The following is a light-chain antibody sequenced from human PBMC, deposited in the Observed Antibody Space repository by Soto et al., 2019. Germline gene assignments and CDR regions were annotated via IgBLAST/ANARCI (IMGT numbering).Light chain of an antibody. Sequence: EIVLTQSPGTLSLSPGERATLSCRASQSVSSSYLAWYQQKPGQAPRLLIYGVSNRATGIPDTFSGSGSGTDFTLTISRLEPEDFAVYYCQQYSSSPFTFGPGTKVDIK. CDR1: QSVSSSY. CDR2: GVS. J-gene: IGKJ3*01. CDR3: QQYSSSPFT. V-gene: IGKV3-20*01.